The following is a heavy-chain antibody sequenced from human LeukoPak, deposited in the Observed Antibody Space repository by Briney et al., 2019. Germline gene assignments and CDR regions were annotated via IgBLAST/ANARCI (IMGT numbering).Heavy chain of an antibody. V-gene: IGHV4-31*11. CDR1: RGSISCSDFY. Sequence: PSETLSLTCAVSRGSISCSDFYWSWIRQHPGKGLEWIGFIYYSGSAYYNPSLKSRVSISVDTSNNQFSLTLNSVTAWDTAVYYCARGSDYFDYWGQGTLVTVSS. CDR2: IYYSGSA. CDR3: ARGSDYFDY. J-gene: IGHJ4*02.